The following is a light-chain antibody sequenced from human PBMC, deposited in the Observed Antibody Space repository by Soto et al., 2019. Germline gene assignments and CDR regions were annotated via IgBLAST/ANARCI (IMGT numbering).Light chain of an antibody. CDR3: QQCSKSPLT. V-gene: IGKV3-11*01. Sequence: EIVLTQSPATLSLSPGERATLSCRASQSVSSYLAWLQQKPGQAPRLLIYDASNRATGIPARFSGSGSGTAFTLTFISLDPEDSSVYYCQQCSKSPLTFGGGTKVEIQ. CDR2: DAS. CDR1: QSVSSY. J-gene: IGKJ4*01.